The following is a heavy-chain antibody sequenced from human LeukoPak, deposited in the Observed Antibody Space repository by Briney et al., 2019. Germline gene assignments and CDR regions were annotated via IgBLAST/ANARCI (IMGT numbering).Heavy chain of an antibody. Sequence: ASVKVSCKASGYTFTGYYMHWVRQAPGQGLEWMGWINPNSGGTNYAQKFQGRVTMTRDTSISTAYMELSRLRSDDTAVYYCARGIAGATQWYYYYYMDVWGKGTTVTVSS. CDR3: ARGIAGATQWYYYYYMDV. D-gene: IGHD1-26*01. J-gene: IGHJ6*03. CDR2: INPNSGGT. CDR1: GYTFTGYY. V-gene: IGHV1-2*02.